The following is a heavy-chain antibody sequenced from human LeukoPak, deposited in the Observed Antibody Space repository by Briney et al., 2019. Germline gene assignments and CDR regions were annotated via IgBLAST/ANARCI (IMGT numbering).Heavy chain of an antibody. J-gene: IGHJ4*02. D-gene: IGHD6-13*01. V-gene: IGHV1-18*04. Sequence: ASVKVSCKASGYTFTSYGISWVRQSPGQGLEWMGWISAYNGNTNYAQKLQGRATMTTDTSTSTAYMELRSLRSDDTAVYYCARDGGGYSSSWYPLWGQGTLVTVSS. CDR3: ARDGGGYSSSWYPL. CDR2: ISAYNGNT. CDR1: GYTFTSYG.